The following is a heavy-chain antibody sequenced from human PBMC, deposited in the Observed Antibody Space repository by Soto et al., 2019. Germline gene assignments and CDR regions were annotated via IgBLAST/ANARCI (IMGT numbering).Heavy chain of an antibody. J-gene: IGHJ5*02. CDR3: ATDRYCSSTSCYRPGHWFDP. CDR2: FDPEDGET. Sequence: ASVKVSCKVSGYTLTELSMHWVRQAPGKGLEWMGGFDPEDGETIYAQKFQGRVTMTEDTSTDTAYMELCSLRSEDTAVYYCATDRYCSSTSCYRPGHWFDPWGQGTLVTVSS. V-gene: IGHV1-24*01. CDR1: GYTLTELS. D-gene: IGHD2-2*01.